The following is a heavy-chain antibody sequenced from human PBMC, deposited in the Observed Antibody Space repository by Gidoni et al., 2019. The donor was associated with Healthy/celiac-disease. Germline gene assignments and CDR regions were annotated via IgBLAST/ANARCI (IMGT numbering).Heavy chain of an antibody. CDR3: TSSAVAGHYYFDY. CDR2: IKSKTDGGTT. CDR1: GFTFSNAW. Sequence: EVQLVESGGGLVKPGGSLRLSCAASGFTFSNAWMSWVRQAPGKGLEWVGRIKSKTDGGTTDYAAPVKGRFTISRDDSKNTLYLQMNSLKTEDTAVYYCTSSAVAGHYYFDYWGQGTLVTVSS. D-gene: IGHD6-19*01. J-gene: IGHJ4*02. V-gene: IGHV3-15*01.